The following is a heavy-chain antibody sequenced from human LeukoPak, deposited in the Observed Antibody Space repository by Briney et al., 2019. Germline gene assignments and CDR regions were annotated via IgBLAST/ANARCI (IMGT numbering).Heavy chain of an antibody. D-gene: IGHD1-26*01. CDR3: ATGAYSGSLGY. J-gene: IGHJ4*02. CDR1: GYTFTDYY. V-gene: IGHV1-69-2*01. CDR2: VDPEDGET. Sequence: GASVKVSCKVSGYTFTDYYMHWVQQAPGKGLEWMGLVDPEDGETIYAEEFQGRVTITADTSTDTAYMELSSLRSEDTAVYYCATGAYSGSLGYWGQGTLVTVSS.